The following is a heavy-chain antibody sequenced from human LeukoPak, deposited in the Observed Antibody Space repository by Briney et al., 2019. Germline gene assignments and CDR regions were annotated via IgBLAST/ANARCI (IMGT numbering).Heavy chain of an antibody. CDR2: ISGSGATI. Sequence: GGSLRLSCAASGLTFSSYAMSWVRQAPGKGLEWVSGISGSGATIYYADSVKGRFTISRDNSKNTLYLQMNSLRAEDTAVYYCAKDSETLWFGELLRGRNWFDPWGQGTLVTDSS. J-gene: IGHJ5*02. D-gene: IGHD3-10*01. CDR3: AKDSETLWFGELLRGRNWFDP. CDR1: GLTFSSYA. V-gene: IGHV3-23*01.